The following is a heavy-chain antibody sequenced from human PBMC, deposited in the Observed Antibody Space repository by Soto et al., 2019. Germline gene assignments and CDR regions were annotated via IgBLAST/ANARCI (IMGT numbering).Heavy chain of an antibody. CDR1: GGSISSGGDY. CDR2: IYYSGHT. Sequence: QVQLQESGPGLVKPSQTLSLTCTVSGGSISSGGDYWNWIRQHPGKGLEWIGYIYYSGHTYYNPSLKSRVTISLDTSKNQFSLKLSSVTAADTAVYYCARVWQWPPRRVDYWGQGTLVTVSS. J-gene: IGHJ4*02. CDR3: ARVWQWPPRRVDY. V-gene: IGHV4-31*03. D-gene: IGHD6-19*01.